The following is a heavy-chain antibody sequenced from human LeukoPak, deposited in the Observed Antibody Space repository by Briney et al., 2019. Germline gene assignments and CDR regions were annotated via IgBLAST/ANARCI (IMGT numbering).Heavy chain of an antibody. CDR2: IYTSGST. CDR1: GGSISSYY. D-gene: IGHD5-12*01. V-gene: IGHV4-4*07. Sequence: PSETLSLTCTVSGGSISSYYWSWIRQPAGKGLEWIGRIYTSGSTNYNPSLKSRVTMSVDTSKNQFSLELSSVTAADTAVYYCARARGYSGYEADYYGMDVWGQGTTVTVSS. J-gene: IGHJ6*02. CDR3: ARARGYSGYEADYYGMDV.